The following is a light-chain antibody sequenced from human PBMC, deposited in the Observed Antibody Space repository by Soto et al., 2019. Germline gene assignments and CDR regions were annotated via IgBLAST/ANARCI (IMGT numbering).Light chain of an antibody. Sequence: EIVLTQSPGTLSLSPGERATLSCRASQSVSSNYLAWYQQKPGQAPRLLIYGASSRATGIPARFSGSGSGTDYTLTISSLEPEDFAVYYCQKYGSTPLVTFGEGTRLEIK. CDR3: QKYGSTPLVT. V-gene: IGKV3-20*01. J-gene: IGKJ5*01. CDR1: QSVSSNY. CDR2: GAS.